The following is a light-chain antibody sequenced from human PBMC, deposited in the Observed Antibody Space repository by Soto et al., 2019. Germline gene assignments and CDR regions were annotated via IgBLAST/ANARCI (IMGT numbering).Light chain of an antibody. CDR2: DAS. CDR3: QQSYGTPIT. V-gene: IGKV1-5*01. Sequence: DIQMTQSPSTLSASVGDRVTITCRASQTINSWLAWFRQRPGKPPQLLIHDASSLESGVPSRFSGSGFGTDFTLTITSLQPEDFATYYCQQSYGTPITFGQGTRLEI. J-gene: IGKJ5*01. CDR1: QTINSW.